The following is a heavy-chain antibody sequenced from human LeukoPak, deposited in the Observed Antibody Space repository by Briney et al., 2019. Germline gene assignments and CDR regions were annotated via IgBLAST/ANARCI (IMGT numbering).Heavy chain of an antibody. CDR1: GFTFSNAW. Sequence: GGSLTLSCAAPGFTFSNAWVTWVRQAPGKGLEWVGRIKSIASGATIDNAAPVRGRFTVSRDDSKNMVYLHMNSLKIEDTAVYYCATTVATIAGMDHWGQGALVTVSS. CDR2: IKSIASGATI. J-gene: IGHJ4*02. CDR3: ATTVATIAGMDH. D-gene: IGHD5-24*01. V-gene: IGHV3-15*01.